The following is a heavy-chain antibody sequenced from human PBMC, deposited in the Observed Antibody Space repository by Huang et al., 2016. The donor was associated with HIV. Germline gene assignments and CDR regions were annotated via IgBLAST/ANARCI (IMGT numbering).Heavy chain of an antibody. CDR1: GYSFTAYG. J-gene: IGHJ3*01. CDR2: INGKGKR. Sequence: QVQLVQSGAEVKKPGASVKVSCKASGYSFTAYGMHWVRQVPGQRLEWMGGINGKGKRRNSEKFQDRVTISTDTSANTAYVELSSLRSEDTAVYYCARPLNYYDSSGYFSLSVFDLWGQGTMVTVSS. CDR3: ARPLNYYDSSGYFSLSVFDL. D-gene: IGHD3-22*01. V-gene: IGHV1-3*01.